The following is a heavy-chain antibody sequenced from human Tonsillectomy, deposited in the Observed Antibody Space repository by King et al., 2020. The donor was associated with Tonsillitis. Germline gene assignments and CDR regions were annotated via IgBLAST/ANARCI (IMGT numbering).Heavy chain of an antibody. CDR1: GFTFDDYA. Sequence: VQLVESGGGLVQPGRSLRLSCVASGFTFDDYAMHWVRHAPGKGLEWVSGITWNSGHVGYADSVKGRFTISRDNAKNSLYLQMNTLGPEDTALYYCAKDQRRRVILLVAMGVWGQGTTVTVSS. J-gene: IGHJ6*02. D-gene: IGHD2/OR15-2a*01. V-gene: IGHV3-9*01. CDR3: AKDQRRRVILLVAMGV. CDR2: ITWNSGHV.